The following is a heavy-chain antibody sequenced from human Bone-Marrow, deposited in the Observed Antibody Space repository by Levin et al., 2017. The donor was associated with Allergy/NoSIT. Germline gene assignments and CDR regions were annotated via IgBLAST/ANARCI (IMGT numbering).Heavy chain of an antibody. J-gene: IGHJ4*02. CDR1: GFTFSSYS. Sequence: GESLKISCAASGFTFSSYSMNWVRQAPGKGLEWVSSISSSSSYIYYADSVKGRFTISRDNAKNSLYLQMNSLRAEDTAVYYCALTGIAVAGGRDYWGQGTLVTVSS. V-gene: IGHV3-21*01. D-gene: IGHD6-19*01. CDR2: ISSSSSYI. CDR3: ALTGIAVAGGRDY.